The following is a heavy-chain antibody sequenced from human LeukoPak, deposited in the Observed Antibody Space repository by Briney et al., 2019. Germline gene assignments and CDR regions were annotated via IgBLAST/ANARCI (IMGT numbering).Heavy chain of an antibody. V-gene: IGHV3-48*04. CDR1: GFPFSSYS. Sequence: GGSLRLSCAASGFPFSSYSMNWVRQAPGKGLEWVSYITSSSSTMYYADAVKGRFTISRDNAKNSLFLQMNTLRVEDTAVYYCARAYSYAFEPWGQGTLVTVSS. CDR3: ARAYSYAFEP. D-gene: IGHD5-18*01. J-gene: IGHJ5*02. CDR2: ITSSSSTM.